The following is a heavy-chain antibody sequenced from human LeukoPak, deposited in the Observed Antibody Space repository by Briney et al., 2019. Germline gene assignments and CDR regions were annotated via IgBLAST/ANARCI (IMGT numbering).Heavy chain of an antibody. CDR1: GFTFSSYS. V-gene: IGHV3-48*04. CDR3: ARAPRDGYNSGAFDI. J-gene: IGHJ3*02. Sequence: GGSLRLSCAASGFTFSSYSMNWVRQAPGKGLEWVSCISSSSSTIYYADSVKGRFTISRDNAKNSLYLQMNSLRAEDTAVYYCARAPRDGYNSGAFDIWGQGTMVTVSS. CDR2: ISSSSSTI. D-gene: IGHD5-24*01.